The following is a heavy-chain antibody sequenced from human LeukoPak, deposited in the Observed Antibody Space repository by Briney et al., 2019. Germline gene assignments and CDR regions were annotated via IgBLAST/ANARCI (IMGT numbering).Heavy chain of an antibody. Sequence: ASVKVSCKASGGTFSNYAISWVRQAPGQGLEWMGGIIPIFGTANYVQKFQGGVTITADKSTSTAYMELSSLRSEDTAVYYCARGEQLRYFDSSLDYYYYYGMDVWGKGTTVTVSS. CDR2: IIPIFGTA. CDR1: GGTFSNYA. D-gene: IGHD3-9*01. J-gene: IGHJ6*04. CDR3: ARGEQLRYFDSSLDYYYYYGMDV. V-gene: IGHV1-69*06.